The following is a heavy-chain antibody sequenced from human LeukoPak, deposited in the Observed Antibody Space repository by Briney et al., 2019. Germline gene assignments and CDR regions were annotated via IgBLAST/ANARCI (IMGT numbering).Heavy chain of an antibody. CDR1: GGSISSGGYS. Sequence: SETLSLTCTVSGGSISSGGYSWSWIRQPPGKGLEWIGYIYHSGSTYYNPSLKSRVTISVDTSKNQFSLKLSSVTAADTAVYYCARGQDTYYYDSSGYCDYWGQGTLVTVSS. V-gene: IGHV4-30-2*01. J-gene: IGHJ4*02. D-gene: IGHD3-22*01. CDR3: ARGQDTYYYDSSGYCDY. CDR2: IYHSGST.